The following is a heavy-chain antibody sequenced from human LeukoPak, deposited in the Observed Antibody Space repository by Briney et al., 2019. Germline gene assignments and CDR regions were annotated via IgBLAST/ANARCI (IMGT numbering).Heavy chain of an antibody. V-gene: IGHV4-39*07. Sequence: SETLSLTCTVSGGSISSSSYYWGWIRQPPGKGLEWIGSIYYSGSTYYNPSLKSRVTISVDMSKNQFSLKLSSVTAADTAVYYCASNPKYSSTYYFDYWGQGTLVTVSS. CDR3: ASNPKYSSTYYFDY. CDR1: GGSISSSSYY. CDR2: IYYSGST. J-gene: IGHJ4*02. D-gene: IGHD6-13*01.